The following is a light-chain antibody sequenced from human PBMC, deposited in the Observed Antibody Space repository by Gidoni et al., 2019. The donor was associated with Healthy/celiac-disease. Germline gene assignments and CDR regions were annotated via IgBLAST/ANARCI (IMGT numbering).Light chain of an antibody. CDR2: GAS. J-gene: IGKJ2*01. V-gene: IGKV3-11*01. CDR1: KIGSSY. CDR3: QQRGSSPQT. Sequence: EIVLTQSPATLSLSAGERATPSCSASKIGSSYLAWYQQKPGQAPRLLIYGASSRATGIPARFSGSGSGTDFTLTISSLEPEDFAVYYCQQRGSSPQTFGQGTKLEIK.